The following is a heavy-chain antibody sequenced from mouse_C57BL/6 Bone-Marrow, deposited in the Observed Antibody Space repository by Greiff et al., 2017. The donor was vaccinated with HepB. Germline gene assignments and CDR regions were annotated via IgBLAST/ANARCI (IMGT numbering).Heavy chain of an antibody. J-gene: IGHJ1*03. V-gene: IGHV1-55*01. CDR1: GYTFTSYW. D-gene: IGHD2-4*01. CDR3: ARRGGLRWYFDV. Sequence: QVQLQQSGAELVKPGASVKMSCKASGYTFTSYWITWVKQRPGQGLEWIGDIYPGSGSTNYNEKFKSKATLTVDTSSSTAYMQLSSLTSEDSAVYYCARRGGLRWYFDVWGTGTTVTVSS. CDR2: IYPGSGST.